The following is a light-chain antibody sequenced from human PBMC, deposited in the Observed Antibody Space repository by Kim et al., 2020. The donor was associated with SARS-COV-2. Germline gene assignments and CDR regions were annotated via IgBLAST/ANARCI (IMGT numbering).Light chain of an antibody. CDR2: DAS. Sequence: SASVGDRVTITCRASQSISTFLNWYQQTPGKAHRLLIYDASSLQTGVPSRFSGSGSGTDFTLTISSLRREDFTTYYCQQGHNFPRTFGQGTKLEI. CDR3: QQGHNFPRT. CDR1: QSISTF. J-gene: IGKJ2*02. V-gene: IGKV1-39*01.